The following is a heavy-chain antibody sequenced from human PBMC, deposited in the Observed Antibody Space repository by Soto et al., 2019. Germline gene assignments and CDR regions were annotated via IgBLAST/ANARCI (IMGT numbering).Heavy chain of an antibody. D-gene: IGHD3-10*01. CDR3: ARVLRSHPDAFDI. J-gene: IGHJ3*02. CDR1: GFTFNTYS. Sequence: SLRLSCAASGFTFNTYSMNWVRQAPGKGLEWVSYISSGSTTIYYADSVKGRFTISRDNAKNSLYLQMNNPRAEDTAVYYCARVLRSHPDAFDIWGQGTMVTVSS. CDR2: ISSGSTTI. V-gene: IGHV3-48*01.